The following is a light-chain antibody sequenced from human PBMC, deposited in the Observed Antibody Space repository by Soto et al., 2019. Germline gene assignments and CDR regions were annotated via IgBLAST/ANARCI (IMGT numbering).Light chain of an antibody. J-gene: IGKJ1*01. CDR2: DAS. CDR1: QSISSW. CDR3: QQYNSYSAT. V-gene: IGKV1-5*01. Sequence: DIQMTQSPSTLSASVGDRVTITCRASQSISSWLAWYQQEPGKAPKLLIYDASSLESGVPLRFSGSGSGTEFTLTISSLQPDDFATYYCQQYNSYSATFGQGTKVEIK.